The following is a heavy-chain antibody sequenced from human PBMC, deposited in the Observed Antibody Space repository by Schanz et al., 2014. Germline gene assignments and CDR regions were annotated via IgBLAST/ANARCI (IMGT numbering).Heavy chain of an antibody. CDR2: LSEGGGGT. D-gene: IGHD6-19*01. V-gene: IGHV3-23*01. J-gene: IGHJ5*02. Sequence: EMQLLESGGGLAQPGGSLRLSCAASGFTLSNYAMSWVRQPPGKGLEWVAALSEGGGGTHYADSVRGRFTISSDSSKNTLYLQMSSRRADDTAVYYCAMAAGWPVAQFDPWGQGTLVTVSS. CDR1: GFTLSNYA. CDR3: AMAAGWPVAQFDP.